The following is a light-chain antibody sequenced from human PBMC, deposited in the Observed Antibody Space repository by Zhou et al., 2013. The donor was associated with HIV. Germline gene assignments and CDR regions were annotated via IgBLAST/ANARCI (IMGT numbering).Light chain of an antibody. J-gene: IGKJ4*01. CDR2: STS. CDR1: QSIGSY. Sequence: DIQMTQSPSSVSASVGDRVTISCRASQSIGSYLNWYQHKPGKAPQLLIYSTSSLQSGVPSKFSGSGSGTDFTLTISNLQPEDIASYYCQQYKIYPLTFGGGTKVEIK. CDR3: QQYKIYPLT. V-gene: IGKV1-39*01.